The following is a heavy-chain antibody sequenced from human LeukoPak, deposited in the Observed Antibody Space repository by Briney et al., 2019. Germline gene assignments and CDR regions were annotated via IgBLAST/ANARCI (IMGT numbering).Heavy chain of an antibody. J-gene: IGHJ4*01. V-gene: IGHV3-21*01. Sequence: PGGSLRLSCAASGFTFSSYNMNWVRQAPGKGLEWVPSISSSGSYIYYADSVKGRFTISRDNAKNSLYLQMNSLRAEDTAVYYCARGVVAGTFDYWGQGTLVTVSS. CDR1: GFTFSSYN. CDR3: ARGVVAGTFDY. D-gene: IGHD6-19*01. CDR2: ISSSGSYI.